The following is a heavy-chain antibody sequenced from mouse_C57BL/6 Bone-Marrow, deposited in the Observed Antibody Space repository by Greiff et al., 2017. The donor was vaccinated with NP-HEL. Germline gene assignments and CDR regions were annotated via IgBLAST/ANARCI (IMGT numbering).Heavy chain of an antibody. CDR3: ASPYHYYAMDY. CDR1: GYTFTSYG. CDR2: IYPRSGNT. V-gene: IGHV1-81*01. Sequence: QVQLQQSGAELARPGASVKLSCKASGYTFTSYGISWVKQRTGQGLEWIGEIYPRSGNTYYNEKFKGKATLTADKSSSTAYMELSSLTSEDSAVYFCASPYHYYAMDYWGQGTSVTVSS. J-gene: IGHJ4*01.